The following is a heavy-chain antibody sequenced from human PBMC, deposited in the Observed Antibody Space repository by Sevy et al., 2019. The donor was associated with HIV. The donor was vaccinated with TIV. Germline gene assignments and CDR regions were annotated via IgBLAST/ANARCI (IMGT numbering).Heavy chain of an antibody. D-gene: IGHD3-22*01. V-gene: IGHV3-23*01. CDR2: IYGTAGVT. Sequence: GGSLRLSCAASGLTFSSYAMNWVRQAPGKGLDWVSTIYGTAGVTYYAHSVNGRFTISRDNSKNTLFLQMNSLRAEDTAVYYCAGGRFDSSGSFAAFDVWGQGTMVTVS. CDR1: GLTFSSYA. CDR3: AGGRFDSSGSFAAFDV. J-gene: IGHJ3*01.